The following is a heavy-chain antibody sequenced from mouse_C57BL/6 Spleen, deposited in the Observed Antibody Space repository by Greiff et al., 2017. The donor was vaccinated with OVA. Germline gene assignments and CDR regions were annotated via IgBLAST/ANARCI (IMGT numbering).Heavy chain of an antibody. V-gene: IGHV1-82*01. Sequence: QVQLQQSGPELVKPGASVKISCKASGYAFSSSWMNWVKQRPGKGLEWIGRIYPGDGDTNYNGKFKGKATLTADKSSSTAYMQLSSLTSEDSAVYFCARDWYWYFEVWGTGTTVTVSS. CDR2: IYPGDGDT. CDR1: GYAFSSSW. J-gene: IGHJ1*03. CDR3: ARDWYWYFEV. D-gene: IGHD4-1*01.